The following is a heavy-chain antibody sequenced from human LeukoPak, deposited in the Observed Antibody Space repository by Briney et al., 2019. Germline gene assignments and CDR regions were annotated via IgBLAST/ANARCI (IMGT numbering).Heavy chain of an antibody. CDR2: INHSGST. V-gene: IGHV4-34*01. CDR3: ARSNLARYCSSTSCYKGGRGTFDY. CDR1: GGSFSGYY. Sequence: SETLSLTCAVYGGSFSGYYWSWIRQPPGKGLEWSGEINHSGSTNYNPSLKRRVTISVDTSKNQFSLKLSSVTAADTAVYYCARSNLARYCSSTSCYKGGRGTFDYWGQGTLATVSS. D-gene: IGHD2-2*02. J-gene: IGHJ4*02.